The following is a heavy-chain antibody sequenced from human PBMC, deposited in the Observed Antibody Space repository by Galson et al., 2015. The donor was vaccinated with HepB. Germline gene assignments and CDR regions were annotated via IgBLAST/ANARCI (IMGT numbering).Heavy chain of an antibody. J-gene: IGHJ4*02. CDR1: GFNFDDYA. D-gene: IGHD3-10*01. V-gene: IGHV3-9*01. Sequence: SLRLSCAASGFNFDDYAMHWVRQAPGKGLEWVSGISWNSGRITYADSVKGRFTISRDNAKNSLYLQMNSLRTEDTAFYYCAKDGPGGSGSYAYYSDYWGQGTLATVSS. CDR3: AKDGPGGSGSYAYYSDY. CDR2: ISWNSGRI.